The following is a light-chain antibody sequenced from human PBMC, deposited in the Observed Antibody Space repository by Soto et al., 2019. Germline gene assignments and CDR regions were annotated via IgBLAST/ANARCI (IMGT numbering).Light chain of an antibody. CDR3: QQYENFPLK. J-gene: IGKJ4*02. CDR2: DAS. CDR1: QSITNR. V-gene: IGKV1-33*01. Sequence: DIQMTKSPSTLSPSVGDRVTITCRASQSITNRLAWYQQKPGKAPKLLITDASNLKTGVPSRFSGSGSGTEYTFTINSLQPEDIATYYCQQYENFPLKFGGGTKVDIK.